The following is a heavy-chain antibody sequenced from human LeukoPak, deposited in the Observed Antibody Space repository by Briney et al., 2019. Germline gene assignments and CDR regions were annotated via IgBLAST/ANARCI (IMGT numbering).Heavy chain of an antibody. CDR3: ARDSSGPWFDP. CDR2: ISSSSSYT. CDR1: GFTFSDSY. Sequence: GGSLRLSCAASGFTFSDSYMSWIRQAPGKGLEWVSYISSSSSYTNYADSAKGRFTISRDNAKNSLYLQMNSLRAEDTAVYCCARDSSGPWFDPWGQGTLVTVSS. J-gene: IGHJ5*02. V-gene: IGHV3-11*05. D-gene: IGHD6-6*01.